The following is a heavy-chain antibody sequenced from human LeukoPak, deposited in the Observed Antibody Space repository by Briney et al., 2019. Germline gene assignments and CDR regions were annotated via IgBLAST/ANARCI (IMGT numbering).Heavy chain of an antibody. Sequence: GGSLRLSCAASKFTFSNYGMQWVRQAPGKGLEWVAVISYDGSIKYYADSVKGRFTISRDNSRNTLYLQMDSLRAEDTAVYYCARANPADFNLWGRGTLVTVSS. CDR1: KFTFSNYG. D-gene: IGHD1-14*01. V-gene: IGHV3-30*03. CDR2: ISYDGSIK. J-gene: IGHJ2*01. CDR3: ARANPADFNL.